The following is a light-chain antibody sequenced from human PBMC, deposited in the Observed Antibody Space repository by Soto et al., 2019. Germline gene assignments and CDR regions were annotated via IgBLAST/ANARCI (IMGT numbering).Light chain of an antibody. CDR3: AAWDDSLSGVV. Sequence: QSVLTQPPSASGTPGQRVTISCSGSSSNIGSNYVYCYQQLPGTVPQLLIYRNSERPSGVPDRFSGSKSGTSASLAISGLRSEDEADSYCAAWDDSLSGVVFGGGTKLTVL. CDR2: RNS. CDR1: SSNIGSNY. J-gene: IGLJ2*01. V-gene: IGLV1-47*01.